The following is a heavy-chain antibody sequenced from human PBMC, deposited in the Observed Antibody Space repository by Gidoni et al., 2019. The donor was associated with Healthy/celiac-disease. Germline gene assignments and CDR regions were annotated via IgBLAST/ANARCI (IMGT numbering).Heavy chain of an antibody. D-gene: IGHD3-22*01. Sequence: QVQLVESGGGVVQPGRALRLSCAASGFTFRSYGMHWVRQAPGKGLEWVAVISYDGSNKYYADSVKGRFTISRDNSKNTLYLQMNSLRAEDTAVYYCAKSADRAMIVVVGVDYWGQGTLSPSPQ. V-gene: IGHV3-30*18. CDR1: GFTFRSYG. CDR3: AKSADRAMIVVVGVDY. CDR2: ISYDGSNK. J-gene: IGHJ4*02.